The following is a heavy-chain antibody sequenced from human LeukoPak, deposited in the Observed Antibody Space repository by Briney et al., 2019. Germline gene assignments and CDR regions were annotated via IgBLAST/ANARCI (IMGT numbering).Heavy chain of an antibody. CDR3: ARGFNDYVWGSYRPNYWFDP. CDR1: GGSFSGYY. J-gene: IGHJ5*02. D-gene: IGHD3-16*02. CDR2: INHSGST. V-gene: IGHV4-34*01. Sequence: SSETLSLTCAVYGGSFSGYYWSWIRQPPGKGLEWIGEINHSGSTNYNPSLKSRVTISVGTSKNQFSLKLSSVTAADTAVYYCARGFNDYVWGSYRPNYWFDPWGQGTLVTVSS.